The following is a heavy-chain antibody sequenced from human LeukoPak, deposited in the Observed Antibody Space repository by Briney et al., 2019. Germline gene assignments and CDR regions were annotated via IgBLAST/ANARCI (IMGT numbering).Heavy chain of an antibody. Sequence: PSETLSLTCTVSGGSISSYYWSWIRQPPGKGLEWIGYIYYSGSTNYNPSLKSRVTISVDTSKNQFSLKLTSVTAADTAVYYCARTSGYGDYAMDVWGKGTTVTVSS. J-gene: IGHJ6*04. CDR2: IYYSGST. D-gene: IGHD4-17*01. V-gene: IGHV4-59*01. CDR1: GGSISSYY. CDR3: ARTSGYGDYAMDV.